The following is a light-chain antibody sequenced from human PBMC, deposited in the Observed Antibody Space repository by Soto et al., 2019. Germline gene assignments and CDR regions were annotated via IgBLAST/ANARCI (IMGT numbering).Light chain of an antibody. Sequence: EIVMTQSPATLSVSPGERATLSCRASQSVSSNLAWYQQKPGQAPRLLIYGASTRATGIPARFSGSGSGTEFTRTISSLQSEDVAVYYCQQYNNLPRTFGQGTKVDIK. CDR2: GAS. J-gene: IGKJ1*01. CDR1: QSVSSN. CDR3: QQYNNLPRT. V-gene: IGKV3-15*01.